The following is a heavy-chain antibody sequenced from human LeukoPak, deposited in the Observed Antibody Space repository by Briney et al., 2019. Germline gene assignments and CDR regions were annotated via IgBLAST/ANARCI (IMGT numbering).Heavy chain of an antibody. CDR1: GFTFSSYE. Sequence: GGSLRLSCAASGFTFSSYEMNWVRQAPGKGLEWVSSISSSSRHIYYADSVKGRFTIFRDDAKNSLFLQMDSLRVEDTAMYYCVRDFSTVTTAYLHHWGQGTLLTVSS. J-gene: IGHJ1*01. CDR2: ISSSSRHI. CDR3: VRDFSTVTTAYLHH. D-gene: IGHD4-17*01. V-gene: IGHV3-21*04.